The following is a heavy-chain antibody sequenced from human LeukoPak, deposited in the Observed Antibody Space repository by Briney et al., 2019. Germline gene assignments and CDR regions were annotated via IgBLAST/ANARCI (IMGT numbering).Heavy chain of an antibody. V-gene: IGHV3-30*03. J-gene: IGHJ3*02. D-gene: IGHD3-3*01. Sequence: GGSLRLCCAASGFTFSSYGMHWVRQAPGKGLEWVAVISYDGSNKYYADSVKGRFTISRDNSKNTLYLQMNSLRAEDTAVYYCARLIGYYDFWSGYSHDAFDIWGQGTMVTVSS. CDR3: ARLIGYYDFWSGYSHDAFDI. CDR2: ISYDGSNK. CDR1: GFTFSSYG.